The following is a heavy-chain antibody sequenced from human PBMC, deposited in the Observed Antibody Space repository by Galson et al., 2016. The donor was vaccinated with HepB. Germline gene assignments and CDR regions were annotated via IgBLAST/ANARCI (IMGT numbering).Heavy chain of an antibody. CDR2: ISHSAST. Sequence: TLSLTCNVSGASISRGKYFWTWIRQHPGKGLEWIGYISHSASTSYSPPLRSRISISADTSETQFSLRLRSVTAADTAVYFCARALFSYDSSVSGFYYYMDVWGKGTTVTVSS. CDR3: ARALFSYDSSVSGFYYYMDV. J-gene: IGHJ6*03. V-gene: IGHV4-31*03. D-gene: IGHD3-22*01. CDR1: GASISRGKYF.